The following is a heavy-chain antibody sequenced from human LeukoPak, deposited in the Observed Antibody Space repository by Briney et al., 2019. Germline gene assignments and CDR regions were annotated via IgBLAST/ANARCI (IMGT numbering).Heavy chain of an antibody. CDR3: ASARGGDYGDYWYFDL. CDR2: IYYSGST. CDR1: GGSISSYY. Sequence: PSETLSLTCTVSGGSISSYYWSWIRQPPGKGLEWIGYIYYSGSTNYNPSLKSRVTISVDTSKNQFSLKLSSVTAADTAVYYCASARGGDYGDYWYFDLWGRGTLVTVSS. V-gene: IGHV4-59*01. D-gene: IGHD4-17*01. J-gene: IGHJ2*01.